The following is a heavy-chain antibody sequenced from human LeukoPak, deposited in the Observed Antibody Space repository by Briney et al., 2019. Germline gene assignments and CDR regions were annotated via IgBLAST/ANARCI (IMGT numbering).Heavy chain of an antibody. J-gene: IGHJ3*02. Sequence: GASVKVSCKASGGTFSSYAISWVRQAPGQGLEWMGGIIPIFGTANYAQKFQGRVTITADESTSKAYMELSSLRSEDTAVYYCARGDYDSSGYYPDAFDIWGQGTMVTVSS. CDR3: ARGDYDSSGYYPDAFDI. CDR2: IIPIFGTA. D-gene: IGHD3-22*01. V-gene: IGHV1-69*13. CDR1: GGTFSSYA.